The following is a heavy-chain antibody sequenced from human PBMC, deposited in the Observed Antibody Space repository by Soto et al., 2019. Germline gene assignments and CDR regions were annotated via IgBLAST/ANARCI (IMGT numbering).Heavy chain of an antibody. CDR3: ARAPLRDGPPGP. CDR2: IGGSGTTT. Sequence: PGESLKISCAASGFTFNRHTMAWVRQGQGKGLEWVSVIGGSGTTTYYADSVKGRFDISRDNSKNEVYLQLNSLRAEDTAVYYCARAPLRDGPPGPWGQGTLVTVSS. CDR1: GFTFNRHT. V-gene: IGHV3-23*01. J-gene: IGHJ5*02.